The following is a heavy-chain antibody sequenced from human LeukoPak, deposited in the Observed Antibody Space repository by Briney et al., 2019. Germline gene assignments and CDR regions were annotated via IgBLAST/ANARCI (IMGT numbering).Heavy chain of an antibody. CDR3: ARDLEVVVPAAFRFDP. Sequence: ASVKVSCKASGYTFTCYYMHWVRQAPGQGLEWMGWINPNSGGTNYAQKFQGRVTMTRDTSISTAYMELSRLRSDDTAVYYCARDLEVVVPAAFRFDPWGQGTLVTVSS. CDR1: GYTFTCYY. CDR2: INPNSGGT. V-gene: IGHV1-2*02. J-gene: IGHJ5*02. D-gene: IGHD2-2*01.